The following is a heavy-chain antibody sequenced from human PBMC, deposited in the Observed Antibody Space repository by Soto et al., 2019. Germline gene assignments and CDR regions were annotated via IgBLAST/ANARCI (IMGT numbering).Heavy chain of an antibody. D-gene: IGHD4-17*01. CDR1: GFSLSTSGMC. V-gene: IGHV2-70*11. Sequence: SGPTLVNPTQTLTLTCTFSGFSLSTSGMCVSWIRQPPGKALEWLARIDWDDDKYYSTSLKTRLTISKDTSKNQVVLTMTNMDPVDTATYYCARMTTVTTPYSFDYWGQGTLVTVSS. J-gene: IGHJ4*02. CDR3: ARMTTVTTPYSFDY. CDR2: IDWDDDK.